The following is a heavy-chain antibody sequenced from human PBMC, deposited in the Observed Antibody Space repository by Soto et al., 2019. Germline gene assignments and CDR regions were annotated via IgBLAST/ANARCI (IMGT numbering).Heavy chain of an antibody. D-gene: IGHD5-12*01. CDR3: ASLSGYDYPHYYYYGMDV. CDR2: IYYSGST. J-gene: IGHJ6*02. CDR1: GGAVISGSYY. V-gene: IGHV4-61*01. Sequence: PSETLSLTCTVSGGAVISGSYYFIWIRQPPWNGLEWIGYIYYSGSTNYNPSLKSRVTISVDTSKNQFSLKLSSVTAADTAVYYCASLSGYDYPHYYYYGMDVWGQGTTVTVSS.